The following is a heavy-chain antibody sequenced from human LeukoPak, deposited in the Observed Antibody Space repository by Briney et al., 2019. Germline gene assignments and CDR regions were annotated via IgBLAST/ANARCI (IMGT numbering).Heavy chain of an antibody. D-gene: IGHD3-22*01. Sequence: PSETLSLTCTVSGGSISSSSYYWGWIRQPPGKGLEWIGSIYYSGSTYYTPSLKSRVTISLDTSKNQLSLRLSSVTAADSAVYYCARDQYYDSSGYYYYYYYYMDVWGKGTTVTISS. CDR2: IYYSGST. CDR3: ARDQYYDSSGYYYYYYYYMDV. CDR1: GGSISSSSYY. J-gene: IGHJ6*03. V-gene: IGHV4-39*07.